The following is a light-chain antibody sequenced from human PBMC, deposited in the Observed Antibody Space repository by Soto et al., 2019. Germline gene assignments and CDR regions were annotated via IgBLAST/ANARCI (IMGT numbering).Light chain of an antibody. V-gene: IGKV1-5*03. CDR2: KAS. CDR3: QQYNRYST. Sequence: DIHMTQSPSTLSASVGDRVTITCRASQSISSWLAWYQQRPGKAPKLLIHKASNLESGVPSRFSGSGSGTEFTLTISSLQTDDSATYYCQQYNRYSTFGQGTKVDIK. CDR1: QSISSW. J-gene: IGKJ1*01.